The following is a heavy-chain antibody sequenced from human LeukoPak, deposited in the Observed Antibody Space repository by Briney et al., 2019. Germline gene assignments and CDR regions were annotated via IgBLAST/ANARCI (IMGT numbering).Heavy chain of an antibody. CDR3: ARDRGLLPYYYYYYFLDV. Sequence: ASVKVSCKASGYTFTSYGISWVRQAPGHGLEWMGWISAYNDSRNYAQKLQGRVTMTTDTSTSTAYMELRSLRSDDTAVYYCARDRGLLPYYYYYYFLDVWGKGTTVTVS. V-gene: IGHV1-18*01. J-gene: IGHJ6*03. D-gene: IGHD2-21*01. CDR2: ISAYNDSR. CDR1: GYTFTSYG.